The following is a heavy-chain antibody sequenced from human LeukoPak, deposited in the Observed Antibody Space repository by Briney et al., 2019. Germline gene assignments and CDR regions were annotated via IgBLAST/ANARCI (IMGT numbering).Heavy chain of an antibody. D-gene: IGHD3-10*01. V-gene: IGHV4-39*01. CDR3: ARPYYYGSGSWAD. CDR1: GGSISSRSYY. CDR2: IYYSGST. J-gene: IGHJ4*02. Sequence: SESLSLTCTVSGGSISSRSYYWGWIRQPPGKGLEGIGSIYYSGSTYYNPSLESRVTISVDTSKNQFSLKLSSVTAADTAVYYCARPYYYGSGSWADWGQGTLVTVSS.